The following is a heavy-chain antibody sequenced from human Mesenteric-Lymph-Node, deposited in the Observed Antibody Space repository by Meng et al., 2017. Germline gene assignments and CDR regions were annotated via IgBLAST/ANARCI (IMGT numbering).Heavy chain of an antibody. Sequence: SETLSLTCTVSGGSISSYYWSWIRQPPGKGLEWIGYIYYSGSTNYNPSLKSRVTISVDTSNNQFSLRLSSVTAADTAVYYCASGPWGYSYAYDYWGQGTLVTVSS. J-gene: IGHJ4*02. CDR3: ASGPWGYSYAYDY. CDR1: GGSISSYY. V-gene: IGHV4-59*01. D-gene: IGHD5-18*01. CDR2: IYYSGST.